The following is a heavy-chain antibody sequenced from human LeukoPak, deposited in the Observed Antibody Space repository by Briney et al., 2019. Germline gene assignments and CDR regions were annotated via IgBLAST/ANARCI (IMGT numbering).Heavy chain of an antibody. V-gene: IGHV3-23*01. D-gene: IGHD2-15*01. Sequence: GSLRLSCAVSGNTLSNYGLSWVRQAPGRGLEWVAGISDGGRSPNSAGSVKGRFTISRDNPKNTLYLQMNSLRAEDTAVYFCAKRGVVIRVILVGFHKEAYYFDSWGQGALVTVSS. CDR1: GNTLSNYG. CDR2: ISDGGRSP. J-gene: IGHJ4*02. CDR3: AKRGVVIRVILVGFHKEAYYFDS.